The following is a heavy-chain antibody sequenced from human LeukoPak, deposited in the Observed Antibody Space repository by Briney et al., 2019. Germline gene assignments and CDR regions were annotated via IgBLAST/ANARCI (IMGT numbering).Heavy chain of an antibody. CDR2: ISGSGGST. CDR3: AKDRFFFDY. CDR1: GFTFSSYA. D-gene: IGHD3-10*01. J-gene: IGHJ4*02. Sequence: GASLRLSCAASGFTFSSYAMSWVRRAPGKGLEWVSAISGSGGSTYYSDSVKGRFTISRDNSKNTLYLQMNSLRAEDTAVHYCAKDRFFFDYWGQGTLVTVSS. V-gene: IGHV3-23*01.